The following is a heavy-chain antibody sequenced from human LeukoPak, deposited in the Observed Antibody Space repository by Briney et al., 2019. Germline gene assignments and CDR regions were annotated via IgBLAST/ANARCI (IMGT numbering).Heavy chain of an antibody. CDR3: ARDSRASWGFNWFDP. Sequence: ASVKVSCKVSGYTLTELSMHWVRQAPGQGLEWMGWISAYNGNTNYAQKLQGRVTMTTDTSTSTAYMELRSLRSDDTAVYYCARDSRASWGFNWFDPWGQGTLVTVSS. V-gene: IGHV1-18*01. CDR2: ISAYNGNT. D-gene: IGHD3-16*01. CDR1: GYTLTELS. J-gene: IGHJ5*02.